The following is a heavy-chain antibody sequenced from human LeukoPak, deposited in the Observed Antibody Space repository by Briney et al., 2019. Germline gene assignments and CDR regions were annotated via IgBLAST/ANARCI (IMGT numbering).Heavy chain of an antibody. J-gene: IGHJ4*02. Sequence: GGSLRLSCAASGFTLSSNYLSWVRQAPGRGLEWVSTIYSGGSTYYADSVKGRFTISRDNSKNTLYLQMNSLRAEDTAVYYRARYRNYYDSSGYYPFDYWGQGSLVTVSS. CDR2: IYSGGST. CDR1: GFTLSSNY. D-gene: IGHD3-22*01. V-gene: IGHV3-53*01. CDR3: ARYRNYYDSSGYYPFDY.